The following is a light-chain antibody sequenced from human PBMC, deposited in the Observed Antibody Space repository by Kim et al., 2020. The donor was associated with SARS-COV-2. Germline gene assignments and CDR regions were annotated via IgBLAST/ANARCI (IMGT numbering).Light chain of an antibody. J-gene: IGKJ2*01. V-gene: IGKV3-15*01. Sequence: EIVMTQSPATLSVSPGERVTLSCRASQSISSKLAWYQQMPGQAPKLLIYDASSRATGIPARFSGSGSGTEFTLTISSLQSEDFAVYYCQQYSFWYTFGQGTKLEI. CDR2: DAS. CDR1: QSISSK. CDR3: QQYSFWYT.